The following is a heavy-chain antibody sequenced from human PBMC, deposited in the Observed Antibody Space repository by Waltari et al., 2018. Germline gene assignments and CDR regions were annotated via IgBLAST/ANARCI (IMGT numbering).Heavy chain of an antibody. V-gene: IGHV1-3*01. Sequence: QVQLVQSGAEVKKPGASVKVSCKASGYTFTSYAMHWVRQAPGQRLEWMGWVNAGNGNTKYSPKFQGRVTITRDTSASTAYMELSSLRSEDTAVYYCARGSSSWYGGWFDYWGQGTLVTVSS. CDR1: GYTFTSYA. CDR2: VNAGNGNT. CDR3: ARGSSSWYGGWFDY. J-gene: IGHJ4*02. D-gene: IGHD6-13*01.